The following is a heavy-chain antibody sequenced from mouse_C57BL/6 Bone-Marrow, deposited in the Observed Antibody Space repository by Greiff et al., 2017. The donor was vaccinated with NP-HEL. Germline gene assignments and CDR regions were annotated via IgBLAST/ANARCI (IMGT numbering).Heavy chain of an antibody. CDR3: ASPPIYYDYEEFAY. CDR1: GYTFTDHT. D-gene: IGHD2-4*01. CDR2: LYPRDGST. J-gene: IGHJ3*01. Sequence: VQLQQSDAELVKPGASVKISCKVSGYTFTDHTIHWMKQRPEQGLEWIGYLYPRDGSTKYNEKFKGKATLTADKSSSTAYMQLNSLTSEDSAVYFCASPPIYYDYEEFAYWGQGTLVTVSA. V-gene: IGHV1-78*01.